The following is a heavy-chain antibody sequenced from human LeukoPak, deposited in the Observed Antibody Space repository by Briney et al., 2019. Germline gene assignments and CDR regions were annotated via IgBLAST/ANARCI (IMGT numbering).Heavy chain of an antibody. Sequence: PGGSLRLSCAASGFTFSSYGMHWVRQAPGKGLEWVAFIRYDGSNKYYADSVKGRFTISRDNPKNTLYLQMNSLRAEDTAVYYCAKDSGSYWADYFDYWGQGTLVTVSS. V-gene: IGHV3-30*02. CDR2: IRYDGSNK. CDR1: GFTFSSYG. J-gene: IGHJ4*02. D-gene: IGHD1-26*01. CDR3: AKDSGSYWADYFDY.